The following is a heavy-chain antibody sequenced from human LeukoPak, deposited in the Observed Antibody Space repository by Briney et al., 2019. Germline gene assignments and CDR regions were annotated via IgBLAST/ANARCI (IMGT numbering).Heavy chain of an antibody. CDR3: AKVVHTSSWYSTGH. V-gene: IGHV3-30*02. J-gene: IGHJ4*02. CDR2: IRYDGSNK. D-gene: IGHD6-13*01. CDR1: GFIFSNFG. Sequence: GGSLRISCAASGFIFSNFGMHWVRQAPGKGLEWVAFIRYDGSNKHHADSVKGRFTISRDNSKNTLYLQMNSLRPEDTAVYYCAKVVHTSSWYSTGHWGQGTLVTVS.